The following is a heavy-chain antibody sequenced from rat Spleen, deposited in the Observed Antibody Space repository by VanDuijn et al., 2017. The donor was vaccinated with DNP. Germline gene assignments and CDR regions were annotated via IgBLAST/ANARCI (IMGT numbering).Heavy chain of an antibody. D-gene: IGHD1-11*01. CDR1: GFTFSDYN. V-gene: IGHV5S10*01. Sequence: EVQLVESGGGLVQPGMSLKLSCAASGFTFSDYNLAWVRQTPKKGLEWVATSVYNGDRAFYRDSVKGRFTNSRDNAKSTLYLQMDSLRSEDTATYYGATHNYYGDYWGQGVRVTVSS. CDR3: ATHNYYGDY. J-gene: IGHJ2*01. CDR2: SVYNGDRA.